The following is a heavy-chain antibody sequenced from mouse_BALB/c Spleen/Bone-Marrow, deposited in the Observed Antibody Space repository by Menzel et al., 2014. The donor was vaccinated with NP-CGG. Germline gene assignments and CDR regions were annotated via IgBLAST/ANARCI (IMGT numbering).Heavy chain of an antibody. CDR1: GFTLTDYE. CDR3: TREKVGDFDY. CDR2: IHPGSGGT. J-gene: IGHJ2*01. V-gene: IGHV1-15*01. Sequence: VKLQESGAELVRPGASVKLSCKALGFTLTDYEMHWVKQTPVHGLEWIGTIHPGSGGTAYNQKLKGKAALTADKSSSTAYMELSSLTSEDSAVYYCTREKVGDFDYWGQGTTLTVSS.